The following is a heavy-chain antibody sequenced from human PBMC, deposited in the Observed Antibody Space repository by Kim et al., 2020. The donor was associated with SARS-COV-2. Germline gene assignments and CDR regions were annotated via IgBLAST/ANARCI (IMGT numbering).Heavy chain of an antibody. CDR1: GFTFSSYA. Sequence: GGSLRLSCAASGFTFSSYAMHWVRQAPGKGLEWVAVISYDGSNKYYADSVKGRFTISRDNSKNTLYLQMNSLRAEDTAVYYCARDGFQHWGQGTLVTVSS. CDR3: ARDGFQH. V-gene: IGHV3-30*04. CDR2: ISYDGSNK. J-gene: IGHJ1*01.